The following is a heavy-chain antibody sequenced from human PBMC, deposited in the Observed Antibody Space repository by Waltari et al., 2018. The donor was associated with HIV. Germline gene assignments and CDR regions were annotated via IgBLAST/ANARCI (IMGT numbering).Heavy chain of an antibody. CDR2: ITYDGGNQ. J-gene: IGHJ6*02. CDR3: VRRSVLGLDL. CDR1: GVMISNAA. Sequence: VQSGGGGAQPGRSLDLSCTASGVMISNAAMHCVRQSADKRLEWVAVITYDGGNQFVTDSLKGRFIISRDNARDTLYLEIKLLKVEDSGIYYCVRRSVLGLDLWGQGTTVIVS. V-gene: IGHV3-30*04. D-gene: IGHD6-19*01.